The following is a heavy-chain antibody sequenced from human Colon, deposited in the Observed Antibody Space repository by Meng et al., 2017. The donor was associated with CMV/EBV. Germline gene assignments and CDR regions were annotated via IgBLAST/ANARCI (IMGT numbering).Heavy chain of an antibody. J-gene: IGHJ4*02. CDR2: VYYSGAA. CDR1: GDSLRSHY. D-gene: IGHD5-24*01. Sequence: SETLSLTCTVSGDSLRSHYWSWIRQPPGKGLEWMGYVYYSGAATYTPSLRSRLSISVDMSKNQVYLTLRSVTAADTAMYFCARMNLHLGELMFDFWGQGTLVTVSS. V-gene: IGHV4-59*11. CDR3: ARMNLHLGELMFDF.